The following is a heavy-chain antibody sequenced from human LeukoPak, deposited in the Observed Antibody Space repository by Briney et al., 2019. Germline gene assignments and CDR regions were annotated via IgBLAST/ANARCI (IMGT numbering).Heavy chain of an antibody. CDR1: GYSFTSYW. J-gene: IGHJ6*03. CDR2: IYPGDSDT. CDR3: ARHRKGIAAAGTGYYMDV. Sequence: GESLKISCKGSGYSFTSYWIGWVRQMPGKGLEWMGIIYPGDSDTRYSPSFQGQVTISADKSISTAYLQWSSLKASDTAMYYCARHRKGIAAAGTGYYMDVWGKGTTVTVSS. V-gene: IGHV5-51*01. D-gene: IGHD6-13*01.